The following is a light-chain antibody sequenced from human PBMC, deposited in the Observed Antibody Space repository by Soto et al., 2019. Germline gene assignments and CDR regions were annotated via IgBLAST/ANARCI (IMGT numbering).Light chain of an antibody. V-gene: IGKV1-27*01. J-gene: IGKJ4*01. CDR1: QAISNF. CDR2: GAS. Sequence: IQMTQSPSTLSASVGYRFTITCRASQAISNFLAWYQQKPGKVPKLLMYGASTLPSGVPSRFSGSGSGTDFTLTISSLQPEDAATYYCQKYNSAPLTFGGGTKVDIK. CDR3: QKYNSAPLT.